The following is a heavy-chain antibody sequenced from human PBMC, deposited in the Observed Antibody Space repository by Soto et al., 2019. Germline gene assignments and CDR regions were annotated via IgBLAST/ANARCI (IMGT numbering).Heavy chain of an antibody. D-gene: IGHD6-13*01. J-gene: IGHJ5*02. CDR1: GGSISSNSYS. V-gene: IGHV4-39*07. CDR3: ARVFSDSSSFFDP. Sequence: SETLSLTCSVSGGSISSNSYSWGWIRQPPGKGLEWIATLYSDRDTYYNPSLKSRVTISADTSQNQFSLKLSSVTAADTAVYYCARVFSDSSSFFDPWGQGTLVTVSS. CDR2: LYSDRDT.